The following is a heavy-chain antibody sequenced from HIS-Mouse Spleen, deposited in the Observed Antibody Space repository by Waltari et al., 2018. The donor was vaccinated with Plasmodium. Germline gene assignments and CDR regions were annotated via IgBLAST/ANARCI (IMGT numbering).Heavy chain of an antibody. CDR2: IGTAGDT. Sequence: EVQLVESGGGLVQPGGSLRLPCSASGFSFTPYDMHLAAQATGKGLEWVSAIGTAGDTYDPGSVKGRFTISRENAKNSLYLQMNSLRAGDTAVYYCARGPTYSSSYYFDYWGQGTLVTVSS. V-gene: IGHV3-13*01. J-gene: IGHJ4*02. CDR1: GFSFTPYD. D-gene: IGHD6-6*01. CDR3: ARGPTYSSSYYFDY.